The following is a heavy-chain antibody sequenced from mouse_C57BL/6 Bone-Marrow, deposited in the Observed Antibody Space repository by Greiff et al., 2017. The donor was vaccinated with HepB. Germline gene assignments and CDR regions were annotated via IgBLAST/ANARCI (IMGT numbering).Heavy chain of an antibody. CDR2: IYPGGGYT. J-gene: IGHJ1*03. V-gene: IGHV1-63*01. CDR3: ARSDYGSSSCFDV. CDR1: GYTFTNYW. D-gene: IGHD1-1*01. Sequence: VQLQQSGAELVRPGTSVKMSCKASGYTFTNYWIGWAKQRPGHGLEWIGDIYPGGGYTNYNEKFKGKSTLTADKSSSTAYMQFSSLTSEDSAIYYCARSDYGSSSCFDVWGTGTTVTVSS.